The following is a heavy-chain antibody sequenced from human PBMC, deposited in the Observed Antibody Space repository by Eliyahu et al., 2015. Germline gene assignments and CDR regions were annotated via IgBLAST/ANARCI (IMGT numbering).Heavy chain of an antibody. D-gene: IGHD2-15*01. Sequence: QVXLQESGPGLXKPSETLSLTCTVSGGSLSXYYWSWIRQPPGKGLEWIGYICYSGSTNYNPSLKSRVTISVDTSKNQFSLKLSSVTAADTAVYYCARGMSGYCSGGSCSFDYWGQGTLVTVSS. CDR1: GGSLSXYY. CDR3: ARGMSGYCSGGSCSFDY. V-gene: IGHV4-59*01. J-gene: IGHJ4*02. CDR2: ICYSGST.